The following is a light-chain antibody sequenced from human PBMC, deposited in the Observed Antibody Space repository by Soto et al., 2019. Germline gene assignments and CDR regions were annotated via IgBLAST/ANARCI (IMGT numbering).Light chain of an antibody. Sequence: QSALTQPASVSGSPGQSITISCTGTSSDVGTYDLVSWFQQRPGKPPQLMIYEVAQRPSGVSNRFSGSKSGNTASLTISGLQAGDEADYYCCSYAGHESQIYVFGTGTKVTVL. CDR3: CSYAGHESQIYV. CDR1: SSDVGTYDL. J-gene: IGLJ1*01. CDR2: EVA. V-gene: IGLV2-23*02.